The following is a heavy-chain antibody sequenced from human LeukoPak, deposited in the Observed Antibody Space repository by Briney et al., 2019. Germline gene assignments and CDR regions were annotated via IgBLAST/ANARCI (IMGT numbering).Heavy chain of an antibody. CDR2: INPNSGAA. Sequence: ASVNVSCKASTYTFTGYAMHWVRQAPGQGLEWMGWINPNSGAAQYAEKFQGRVTMTRDTSISTAYMELTRLTSVDTAVYYCAKMRGPLYASGWYYFDYWGQGTLVTVSS. CDR3: AKMRGPLYASGWYYFDY. J-gene: IGHJ4*02. CDR1: TYTFTGYA. V-gene: IGHV1-2*02. D-gene: IGHD6-19*01.